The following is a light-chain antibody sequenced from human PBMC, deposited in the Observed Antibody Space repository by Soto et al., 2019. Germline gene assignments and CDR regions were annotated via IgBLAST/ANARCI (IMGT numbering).Light chain of an antibody. CDR2: GAS. J-gene: IGKJ4*01. CDR3: QQYSDSHLT. CDR1: QTVRTNY. V-gene: IGKV3-20*01. Sequence: EIVLTQSPGTLSLSPGERATLSCRASQTVRTNYLAWFQHKPGQAPRLLIYGASSRATGIPDRFSGSWSGTDFTLTINRLEPEDFAVYFCQQYSDSHLTFGGGTKVEIK.